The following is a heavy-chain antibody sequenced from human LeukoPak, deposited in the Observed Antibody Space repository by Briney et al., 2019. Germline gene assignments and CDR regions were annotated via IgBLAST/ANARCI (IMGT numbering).Heavy chain of an antibody. D-gene: IGHD4-17*01. V-gene: IGHV4-59*01. CDR3: ARRGTTVSAGLLWSDP. Sequence: PSETLSLTCTVSGGSISSYFWSWIRQPPGKGLEWIGYIYYSGSTKYNPSLKSRVTISVDTSKNQFSLKLSSVTAADTAVYYWARRGTTVSAGLLWSDPWGQGTLVTVSS. CDR1: GGSISSYF. J-gene: IGHJ5*02. CDR2: IYYSGST.